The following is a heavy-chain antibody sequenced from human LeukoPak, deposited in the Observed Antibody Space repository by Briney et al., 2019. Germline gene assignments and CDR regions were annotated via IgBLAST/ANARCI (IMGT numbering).Heavy chain of an antibody. Sequence: GGSLRLSCAASGFTFDDYAMHWVRQAPGKGLEWVSLISWDGGSTYYADSVKGRFTISRDNSKNTLYLQMNSLRAEDTAVYYCAKRMWQQLFTFDYWGQGTLVTVSS. CDR1: GFTFDDYA. CDR3: AKRMWQQLFTFDY. J-gene: IGHJ4*02. V-gene: IGHV3-43D*04. D-gene: IGHD6-13*01. CDR2: ISWDGGST.